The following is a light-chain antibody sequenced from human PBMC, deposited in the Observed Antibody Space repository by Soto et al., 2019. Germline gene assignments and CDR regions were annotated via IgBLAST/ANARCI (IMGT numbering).Light chain of an antibody. CDR2: SDN. CDR1: SSNIGAGYD. V-gene: IGLV1-40*01. J-gene: IGLJ2*01. Sequence: QSVLTQPPSVSGAPGQRVTISCTGSSSNIGAGYDVHWYQQLPGTAPKLLIYSDNNRPSGVPDRFSGSKSGASASLAITGLQAEDEADYYCQSFDSRPHVVFGGGTKLPVL. CDR3: QSFDSRPHVV.